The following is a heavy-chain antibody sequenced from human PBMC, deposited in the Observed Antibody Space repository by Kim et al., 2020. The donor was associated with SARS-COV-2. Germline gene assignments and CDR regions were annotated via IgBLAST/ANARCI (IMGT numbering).Heavy chain of an antibody. Sequence: QKFQGRVTMTRDTSTSTVYMELSSLRSEDTAVYYCARDYYGSGSYYTLDYWGQGTLVTVSS. CDR3: ARDYYGSGSYYTLDY. J-gene: IGHJ4*02. D-gene: IGHD3-10*01. V-gene: IGHV1-46*01.